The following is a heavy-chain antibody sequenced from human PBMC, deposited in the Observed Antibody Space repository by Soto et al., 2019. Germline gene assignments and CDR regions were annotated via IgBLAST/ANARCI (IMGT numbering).Heavy chain of an antibody. Sequence: EVQLVESGGGLVQPGGSLRLSCAASGFIFSDYWIHWVRQAPGKGLVWVSRIKCDESTTNYADSVWGRLTISRDNAKNTVYLQMNSLRAEDTAVYYCARGARNYYYFDYWGQGTLVTVSS. D-gene: IGHD3-10*01. J-gene: IGHJ4*02. CDR2: IKCDESTT. CDR3: ARGARNYYYFDY. CDR1: GFIFSDYW. V-gene: IGHV3-74*01.